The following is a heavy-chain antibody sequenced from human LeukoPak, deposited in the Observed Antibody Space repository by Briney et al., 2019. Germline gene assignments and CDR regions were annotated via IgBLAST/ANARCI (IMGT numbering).Heavy chain of an antibody. CDR1: GFTFYDYA. J-gene: IGHJ4*02. CDR2: ISLNSGSI. Sequence: GGSLRLSCAASGFTFYDYAMHWLRHAPGKGLEWVSGISLNSGSIGYADSVKGRFTISRDNAKNSLYLQMNSLRAEDTALYYCAKGVLLWFGEQYYFDYWGRGTLVTVSS. V-gene: IGHV3-9*01. CDR3: AKGVLLWFGEQYYFDY. D-gene: IGHD3-10*01.